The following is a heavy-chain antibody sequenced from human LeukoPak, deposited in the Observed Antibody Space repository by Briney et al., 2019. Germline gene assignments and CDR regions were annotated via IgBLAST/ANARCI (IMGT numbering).Heavy chain of an antibody. J-gene: IGHJ4*02. V-gene: IGHV1-46*01. CDR1: GYTFTGYY. CDR2: INPSGGST. D-gene: IGHD2-8*01. Sequence: GASVKVSCKASGYTFTGYYMHWVRQAPGQGLEWMGIINPSGGSTSYAQKFQGRVTMTRDTSTSTVYMELSSLRSEDTAVYYCARGTRYCTNGVCYHPPFDYWGQGTLVTVSS. CDR3: ARGTRYCTNGVCYHPPFDY.